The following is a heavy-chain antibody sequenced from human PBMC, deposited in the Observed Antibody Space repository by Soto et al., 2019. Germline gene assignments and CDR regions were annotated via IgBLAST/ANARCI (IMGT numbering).Heavy chain of an antibody. CDR3: ASSEDEYGDYAFFDY. CDR1: GYTFTSYY. V-gene: IGHV1-46*03. CDR2: INPSGGRT. J-gene: IGHJ4*02. Sequence: QVQLVQSGAEVKKPGASVKASCKASGYTFTSYYMHWVRQAPGQGLEWMGIINPSGGRTSYAQKFQGRVTMTRDTSTSTVYMELSSLRSEDTAVYYCASSEDEYGDYAFFDYWVQGTLVTVSS. D-gene: IGHD4-17*01.